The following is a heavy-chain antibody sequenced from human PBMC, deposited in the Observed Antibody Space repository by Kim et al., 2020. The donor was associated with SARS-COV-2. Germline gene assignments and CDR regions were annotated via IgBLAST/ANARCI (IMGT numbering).Heavy chain of an antibody. Sequence: GGSLRLSCAASGFTFSSYGMHWVRQAPGKGLEWVAVISYDGSNKYYADSVKGRFTISRDNSKNTLYLQMNSLRAEDTAVYYCAKEEGSGYSSGWTYYYYGIDVWGQGATGTVS. J-gene: IGHJ6*02. CDR2: ISYDGSNK. CDR3: AKEEGSGYSSGWTYYYYGIDV. CDR1: GFTFSSYG. D-gene: IGHD6-19*01. V-gene: IGHV3-30*18.